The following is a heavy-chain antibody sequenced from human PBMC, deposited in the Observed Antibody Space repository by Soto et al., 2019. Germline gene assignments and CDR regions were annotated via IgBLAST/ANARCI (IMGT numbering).Heavy chain of an antibody. CDR1: GFTFSMFA. V-gene: IGHV3-23*01. Sequence: RRLSCVGSGFTFSMFAMSWVRQAPGKGLEWIPSISGSGGSTYYADSVKGRFTVSRDNSKTTVFLQMNSLRTEDTAVYFCAKERNFWSGTEGFDSWGQGSPVTVSS. CDR2: ISGSGGST. J-gene: IGHJ5*01. CDR3: AKERNFWSGTEGFDS. D-gene: IGHD3-3*01.